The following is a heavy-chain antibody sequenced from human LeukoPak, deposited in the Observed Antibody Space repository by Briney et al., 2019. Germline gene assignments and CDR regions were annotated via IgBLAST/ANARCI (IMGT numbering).Heavy chain of an antibody. V-gene: IGHV1-8*01. CDR3: ARVPPGRAAALPVRWFDP. J-gene: IGHJ5*02. CDR2: MNPNSGNT. Sequence: ASVKVSCKASGYTFTSYDINWVRQAIGQGLEWMGWMNPNSGNTGYAQKFQGRVTMTRNTSISTAYMELSSLRSEDTAVYYCARVPPGRAAALPVRWFDPWGQGTLVTVSS. CDR1: GYTFTSYD. D-gene: IGHD6-13*01.